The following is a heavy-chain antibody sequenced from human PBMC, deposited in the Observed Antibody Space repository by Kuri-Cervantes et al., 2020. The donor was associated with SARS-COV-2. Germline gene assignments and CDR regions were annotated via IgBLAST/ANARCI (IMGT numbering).Heavy chain of an antibody. CDR3: ASGQWGCSSTSCYEGPWAFDY. Sequence: GGSLRLSCAASGFTFSNYAMSWVRQAPGKGLEWVSAISGRGGSTYYADSVKGRSTISRDNAKNTLYLQMNSLRAEDTAVYYCASGQWGCSSTSCYEGPWAFDYWGQGTLVTVSS. CDR2: ISGRGGST. CDR1: GFTFSNYA. V-gene: IGHV3-23*01. J-gene: IGHJ4*02. D-gene: IGHD2-2*01.